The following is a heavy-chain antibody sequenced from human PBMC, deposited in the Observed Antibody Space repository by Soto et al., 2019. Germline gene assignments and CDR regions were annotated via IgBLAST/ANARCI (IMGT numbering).Heavy chain of an antibody. CDR3: ARELNTESSAYFSFAF. V-gene: IGHV1-18*01. CDR1: GYTFTAYG. Sequence: VQMVQSGPEVKIPGASVKVSCKTSGYTFTAYGLAWLRQAPGQRPEWMGWVSTNDDHTNYARKFQGSVTMTTDRSTTTSSMELRSLVTDDTAVYYCARELNTESSAYFSFAFWGQGTLVTVAS. CDR2: VSTNDDHT. J-gene: IGHJ4*02. D-gene: IGHD3-22*01.